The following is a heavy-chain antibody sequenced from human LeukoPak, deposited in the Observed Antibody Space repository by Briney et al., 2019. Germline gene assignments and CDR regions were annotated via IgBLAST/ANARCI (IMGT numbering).Heavy chain of an antibody. Sequence: GRSLRLSCAVSGFTFNTYSMNWVRQAPGKGLEWVSSISSSSSYIYYADSVKGRFTISRDNAKNSLYLQMNSLRAEDTAVYYCAREVTLGGSLGHAFDIWGQGTMVTVSS. J-gene: IGHJ3*02. CDR3: AREVTLGGSLGHAFDI. CDR2: ISSSSSYI. D-gene: IGHD2-21*02. CDR1: GFTFNTYS. V-gene: IGHV3-21*01.